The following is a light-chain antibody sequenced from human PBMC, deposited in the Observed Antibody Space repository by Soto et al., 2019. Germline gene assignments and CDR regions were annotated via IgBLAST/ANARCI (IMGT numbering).Light chain of an antibody. J-gene: IGKJ3*01. Sequence: AIRMTQSPSSLSASTGDRVTITCRASQGISSYLAWYQQKPGKAPKLLIYAASTLQSGVPSRFSGSGSGTDFTLTISCLQSEDFATYYCQQYYSYPGTLGPGIKADIK. CDR1: QGISSY. CDR2: AAS. CDR3: QQYYSYPGT. V-gene: IGKV1-8*01.